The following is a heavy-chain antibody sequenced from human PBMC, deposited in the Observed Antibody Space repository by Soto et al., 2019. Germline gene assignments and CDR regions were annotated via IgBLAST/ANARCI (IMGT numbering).Heavy chain of an antibody. V-gene: IGHV3-30*03. Sequence: QVQLVESGGGGVQPGRSLRLSCAASGFTFSSYGMHWVRQAPGKGLEWVAVISYDGSNKYYADSVKGRFTISRDNSKNTLYLQMNSLRAEDTAVYYCASTREGGGFDPWGQGTLVTVSS. J-gene: IGHJ5*02. CDR2: ISYDGSNK. CDR1: GFTFSSYG. CDR3: ASTREGGGFDP. D-gene: IGHD3-16*01.